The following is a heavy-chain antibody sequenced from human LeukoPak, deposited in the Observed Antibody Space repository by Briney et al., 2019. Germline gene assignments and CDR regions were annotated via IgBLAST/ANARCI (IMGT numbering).Heavy chain of an antibody. Sequence: GGSLRLSCAASRFTFSSYAMGWIRQAPGKGLELVSAITASGGNTYYADSVKGRFTISRDNSKNTLYLQVNSLRAEDTAVYYCAKGNGYSYGRYYFDYWGQGTLVTVSS. D-gene: IGHD5-18*01. CDR3: AKGNGYSYGRYYFDY. CDR2: ITASGGNT. V-gene: IGHV3-23*01. CDR1: RFTFSSYA. J-gene: IGHJ4*02.